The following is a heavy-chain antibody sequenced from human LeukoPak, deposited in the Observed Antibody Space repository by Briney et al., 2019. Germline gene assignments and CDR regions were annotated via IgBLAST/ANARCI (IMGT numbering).Heavy chain of an antibody. J-gene: IGHJ5*02. CDR2: IYYSGST. D-gene: IGHD3-22*01. V-gene: IGHV4-59*01. Sequence: ASETLSLTCTVSGGSISSYYWSWIRQPPGKGLEWIGYIYYSGSTNYNPSLKSRVTISVDTSKNQFSLKLSSVTAADTAVYYCAREGYYDSSGYYWGWFDPWGQGTLVAVSS. CDR1: GGSISSYY. CDR3: AREGYYDSSGYYWGWFDP.